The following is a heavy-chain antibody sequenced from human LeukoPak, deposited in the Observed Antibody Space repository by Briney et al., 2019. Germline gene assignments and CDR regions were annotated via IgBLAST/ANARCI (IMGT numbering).Heavy chain of an antibody. CDR3: ARVATSVY. J-gene: IGHJ4*02. CDR1: GFTFSSYS. V-gene: IGHV3-21*01. CDR2: ISSSSTDK. Sequence: GGSLRLSCAASGFTFSSYSMNWVRQAPGKGLEWVSSISSSSTDKYYVDSVKGRFTISRDNAKNSLYLQMNSLRAEDTAVYYCARVATSVYWGQGTLVTVSS.